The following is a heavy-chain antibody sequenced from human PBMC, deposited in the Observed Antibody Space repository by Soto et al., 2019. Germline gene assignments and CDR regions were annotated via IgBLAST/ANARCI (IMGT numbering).Heavy chain of an antibody. V-gene: IGHV4-38-2*01. D-gene: IGHD6-6*01. CDR1: GYSISSHYY. CDR3: ARVSFGKQLASLDY. CDR2: VYHSGTT. Sequence: SETLSLTCAVSGYSISSHYYWGWLRQPPGKGLEWIGNVYHSGTTYYNPSLQNRVTISVDTSRNQFSLSLSSVTAADTAVYYCARVSFGKQLASLDYWGQGSLVTVSS. J-gene: IGHJ4*02.